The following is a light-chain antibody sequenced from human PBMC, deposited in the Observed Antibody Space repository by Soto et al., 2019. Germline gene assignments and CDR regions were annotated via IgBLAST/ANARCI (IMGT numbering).Light chain of an antibody. CDR1: QSISSY. CDR3: QQSYSTLT. J-gene: IGKJ3*01. CDR2: AAS. V-gene: IGKV1-39*01. Sequence: DIPMTQSPSSLSASVGDSVTITCRASQSISSYLNWYQQKPGKAPKLLIYAASSLQSGVPSRFSGSGSGTDFTLTISSLQPEDFATYYCQQSYSTLTFGPGTKVDI.